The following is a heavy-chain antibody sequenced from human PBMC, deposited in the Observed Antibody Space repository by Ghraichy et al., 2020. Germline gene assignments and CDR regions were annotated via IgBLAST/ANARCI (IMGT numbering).Heavy chain of an antibody. V-gene: IGHV3-21*01. J-gene: IGHJ4*02. CDR3: ARTLGTTATGVDY. CDR1: GFTFSSYT. CDR2: ISSRSSSI. Sequence: GSLRLSCAASGFTFSSYTMNWVRQAPGKGLEWVSSISSRSSSIYYADSVKGRFTISRDNAKNSLYLQVNSLRAEDTAVYYCARTLGTTATGVDYWGQGTLVTVSS. D-gene: IGHD4-11*01.